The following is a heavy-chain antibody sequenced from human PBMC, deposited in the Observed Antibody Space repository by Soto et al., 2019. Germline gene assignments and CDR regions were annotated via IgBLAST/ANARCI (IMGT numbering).Heavy chain of an antibody. Sequence: GGSLRLSCAASGFTFINYSMNWVRQAPGKGLEWVSYISSSSSTIYYAESVKGRFTSSRDNAKNSLYLQMNSLRAEDTAVYFCATYYGSGTYFPDHYYYGMDVWGQGTAVTVSS. CDR1: GFTFINYS. CDR3: ATYYGSGTYFPDHYYYGMDV. D-gene: IGHD3-10*01. J-gene: IGHJ6*02. V-gene: IGHV3-48*01. CDR2: ISSSSSTI.